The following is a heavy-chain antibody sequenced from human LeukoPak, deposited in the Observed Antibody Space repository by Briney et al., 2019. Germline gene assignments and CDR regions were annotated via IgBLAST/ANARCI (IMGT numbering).Heavy chain of an antibody. CDR3: TRVDGSPDY. D-gene: IGHD2-15*01. CDR1: GYTFTRYD. J-gene: IGHJ4*02. Sequence: ASVKVSCKASGYTFTRYDINWVRQATGQGLEWMGWINLKSGNTGHAQKFQGRVTITRDTSISTVYLELSSLRSEDTALYFCTRVDGSPDYWGQGTLVTVSS. CDR2: INLKSGNT. V-gene: IGHV1-8*03.